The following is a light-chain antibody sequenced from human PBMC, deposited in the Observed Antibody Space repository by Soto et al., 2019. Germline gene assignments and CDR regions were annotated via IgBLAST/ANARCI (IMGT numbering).Light chain of an antibody. Sequence: EIVLTQSPATLSVSPGESATLSCRASQSVTSHLAWYQQKPDQAPRLLIFGASTRATGIPARFSGSGSGTDFTLTISSLQSGDFAVYYCQQYNSRPTFGQGTKVDIK. J-gene: IGKJ2*01. V-gene: IGKV3-15*01. CDR2: GAS. CDR1: QSVTSH. CDR3: QQYNSRPT.